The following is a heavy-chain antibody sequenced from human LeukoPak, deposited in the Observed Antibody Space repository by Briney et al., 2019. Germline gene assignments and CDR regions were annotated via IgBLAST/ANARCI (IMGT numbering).Heavy chain of an antibody. CDR1: GFTFSSYA. CDR2: ISDNGGST. CDR3: AKPPPDSSSWLFDY. J-gene: IGHJ4*02. Sequence: GGSLRLSCAASGFTFSSYAMSWVRQAPGKGLDWVSTISDNGGSTYYADSVKGRFTISRDNSKNTLYLQMNSLRAEDTAVYYCAKPPPDSSSWLFDYWGQGALVTVSS. D-gene: IGHD6-13*01. V-gene: IGHV3-23*01.